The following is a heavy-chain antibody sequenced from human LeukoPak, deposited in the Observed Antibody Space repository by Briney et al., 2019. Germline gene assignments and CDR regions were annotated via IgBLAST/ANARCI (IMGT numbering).Heavy chain of an antibody. Sequence: GGSLRLPCAASGFVFSNYWMHWVRQAPGKGPVWVARIKSDGGIITYADTVKGRFIISRDNALNTLYLQMNSLRAEDTAVYYCAREGGYCDNALRYKYFQRWGQGTLVTVSS. D-gene: IGHD2-8*01. CDR2: IKSDGGII. CDR3: AREGGYCDNALRYKYFQR. J-gene: IGHJ1*01. V-gene: IGHV3-74*03. CDR1: GFVFSNYW.